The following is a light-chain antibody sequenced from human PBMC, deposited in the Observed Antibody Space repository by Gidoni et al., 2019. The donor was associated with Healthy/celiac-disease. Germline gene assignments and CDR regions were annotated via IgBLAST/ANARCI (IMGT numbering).Light chain of an antibody. J-gene: IGKJ4*01. CDR3: QQSYSTPLRRT. Sequence: DIVMTQSPSSLSASVGDRVTITCRASESISSYLNWSQQQPGKGPKLLIYAASSLQSGVPTRYSGSGSGTGFTLTISSLQPEDFATYYCQQSYSTPLRRTFGGGTKVEIK. V-gene: IGKV1-39*01. CDR1: ESISSY. CDR2: AAS.